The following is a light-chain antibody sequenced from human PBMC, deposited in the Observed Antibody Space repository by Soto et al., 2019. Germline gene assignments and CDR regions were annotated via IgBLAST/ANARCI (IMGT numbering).Light chain of an antibody. Sequence: EIVLTQSPGTLSLSPGERATLSCRASQSVSSSYLAWYQQKPGQAPRLLIFGAFNRATGIPDRFSGSGSGTDFTLPISRLEPEDFAVYYCQQYGSSPLFTFGPGTKVDIK. J-gene: IGKJ3*01. CDR2: GAF. CDR3: QQYGSSPLFT. CDR1: QSVSSSY. V-gene: IGKV3-20*01.